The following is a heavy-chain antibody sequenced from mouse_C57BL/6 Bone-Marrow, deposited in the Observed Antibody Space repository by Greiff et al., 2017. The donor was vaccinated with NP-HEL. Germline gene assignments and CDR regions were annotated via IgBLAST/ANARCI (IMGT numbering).Heavy chain of an antibody. CDR1: GYTFTEYT. CDR2: FYPGSGSI. CDR3: ARHEDQRPSRDYYAMDY. V-gene: IGHV1-62-2*01. Sequence: QVQLKESGAELVKPGASVKLSCKASGYTFTEYTIHWVKQRSGQGLEWIGWFYPGSGSIKYNEKFKDKATLTADKSSSTVYMELSRLTSEDSAVYFCARHEDQRPSRDYYAMDYWGQGTSVTVSS. J-gene: IGHJ4*01.